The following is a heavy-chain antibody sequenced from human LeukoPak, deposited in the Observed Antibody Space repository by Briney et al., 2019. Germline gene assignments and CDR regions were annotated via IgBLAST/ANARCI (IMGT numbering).Heavy chain of an antibody. CDR2: IYTTGST. V-gene: IGHV4-4*07. Sequence: SETLSLTCTVSGGSISSYYWSWIQQPAGKGLEWIGRIYTTGSTNYNPSLKSRVNMSVDTSKNQFSLKLSSVTAADTAVYYCATRDYYDSSGYYFPPIDAFDIWGQGTMVTVSS. J-gene: IGHJ3*02. CDR1: GGSISSYY. D-gene: IGHD3-22*01. CDR3: ATRDYYDSSGYYFPPIDAFDI.